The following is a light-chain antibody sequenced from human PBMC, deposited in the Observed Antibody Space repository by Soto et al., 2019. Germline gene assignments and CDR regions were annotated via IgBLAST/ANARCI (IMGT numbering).Light chain of an antibody. J-gene: IGLJ2*01. CDR2: AVS. V-gene: IGLV2-14*01. Sequence: QSALTQPASVSGSPGQSITISCTGTSSDVGAYNYVSWYQQHPGKAPRLIIYAVSNRPSGVSDRFSGSKSGNTASLTISGVQAEDESDYYCSSYTSSRTLVFGGGTKLTVL. CDR1: SSDVGAYNY. CDR3: SSYTSSRTLV.